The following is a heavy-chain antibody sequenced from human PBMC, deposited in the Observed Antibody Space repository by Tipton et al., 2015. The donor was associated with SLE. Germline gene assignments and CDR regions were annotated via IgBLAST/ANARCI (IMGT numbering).Heavy chain of an antibody. CDR3: AKPSEGVSSVDY. J-gene: IGHJ4*02. D-gene: IGHD6-6*01. V-gene: IGHV3-30*02. CDR1: GFIFNNYG. CDR2: IRHEESFK. Sequence: SLRLSCAASGFIFNNYGMHWVRQAPGKGLEWVAFIRHEESFKKYVDSVKGRFTISRDNAKNSLYLQMNSLGAEDTAVYYCAKPSEGVSSVDYWGQGTLVTVSS.